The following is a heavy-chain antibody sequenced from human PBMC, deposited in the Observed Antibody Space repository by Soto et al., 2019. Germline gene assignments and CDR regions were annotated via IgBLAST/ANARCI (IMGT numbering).Heavy chain of an antibody. CDR2: IFSSGGNI. CDR1: GFTFGSYT. Sequence: GGSLRLSCAASGFTFGSYTMSWVRQAPGKGLEWVSIFSSGGNIYYGASVKGRFTISRDNSKNTLYLQMNSLRAEDTAVYYCAKDSDYGDYKYYFDYWGQGTLVTVS. V-gene: IGHV3-23*01. J-gene: IGHJ4*02. CDR3: AKDSDYGDYKYYFDY. D-gene: IGHD4-17*01.